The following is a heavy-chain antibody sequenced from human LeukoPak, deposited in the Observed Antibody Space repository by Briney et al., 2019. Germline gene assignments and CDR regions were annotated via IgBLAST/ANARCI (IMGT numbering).Heavy chain of an antibody. CDR3: AREFYTALRS. D-gene: IGHD2-2*02. V-gene: IGHV4-59*01. CDR2: ISYSGST. CDR1: GGSISSYY. J-gene: IGHJ5*02. Sequence: SETLSLTCSVSGGSISSYYWSWIRQPPGKGLEWIGYISYSGSTNYNPSLRSRVTISVDTSKNQFSLKLSSVTAADTAVYYCAREFYTALRSWGQGTLVTVSS.